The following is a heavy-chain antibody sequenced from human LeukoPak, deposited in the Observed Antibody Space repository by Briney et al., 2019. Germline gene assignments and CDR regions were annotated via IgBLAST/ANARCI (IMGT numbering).Heavy chain of an antibody. CDR2: IIPIFGTA. D-gene: IGHD2-2*01. CDR1: RGTLSSYA. Sequence: GASVIDSCKPSRGTLSSYAISWMRQARGQGLEWIGGIIPIFGTANYPQKFQGRVTITADESTSTAYMELSSLRSEDTAVYYCARGRGYCSSTSCQLTDYWGQGTLVTVSS. V-gene: IGHV1-69*13. CDR3: ARGRGYCSSTSCQLTDY. J-gene: IGHJ4*02.